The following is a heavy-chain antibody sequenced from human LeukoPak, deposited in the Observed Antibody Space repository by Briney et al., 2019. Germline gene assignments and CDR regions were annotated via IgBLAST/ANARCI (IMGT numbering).Heavy chain of an antibody. Sequence: GESLKISCKGSGYSFTSYWIGWVRQVPGKGLEWMGIIYPGDSDTRYSPSFQGQVTISADKSISTAYLQWSSLKASDTATYYCARPSYYYDSSGYYSLDAFDIWGQGTMVTVSS. J-gene: IGHJ3*02. V-gene: IGHV5-51*01. CDR1: GYSFTSYW. CDR3: ARPSYYYDSSGYYSLDAFDI. D-gene: IGHD3-22*01. CDR2: IYPGDSDT.